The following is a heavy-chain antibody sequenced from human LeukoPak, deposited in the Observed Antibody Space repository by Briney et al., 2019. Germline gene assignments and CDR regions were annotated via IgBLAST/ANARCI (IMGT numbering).Heavy chain of an antibody. CDR1: GGSISSYY. CDR3: SRDAYSYGSGSPGGGYYYYYMDV. Sequence: SETLSLTCTVSGGSISSYYWNWIRLPPGKGLEWIGYIYSSGSTIYNPSLKSRVTISIDTSRNQFSLRLSSVTAADTAVYYCSRDAYSYGSGSPGGGYYYYYMDVWGKGTTVIISS. J-gene: IGHJ6*03. D-gene: IGHD3-10*01. CDR2: IYSSGST. V-gene: IGHV4-59*01.